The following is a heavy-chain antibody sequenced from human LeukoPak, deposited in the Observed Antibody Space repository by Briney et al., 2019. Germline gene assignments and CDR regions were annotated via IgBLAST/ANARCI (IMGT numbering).Heavy chain of an antibody. CDR3: AIGYSSSWDDGY. J-gene: IGHJ4*02. Sequence: PGGSLRLSCAASGFTFSSYSMNWVRQAPGKGLEWVSSISSSSSYIYYADSVKGRFTIYRDNAKNSLYLQKNSLRSEDTSVYYCAIGYSSSWDDGYWGQGTLVTVSS. CDR2: ISSSSSYI. CDR1: GFTFSSYS. V-gene: IGHV3-21*01. D-gene: IGHD6-13*01.